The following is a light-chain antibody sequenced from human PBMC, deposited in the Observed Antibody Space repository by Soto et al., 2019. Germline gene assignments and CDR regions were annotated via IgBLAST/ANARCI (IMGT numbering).Light chain of an antibody. V-gene: IGKV3-20*01. CDR2: GAS. CDR3: QQYGSSPTWT. Sequence: DIVLTQSPGTLSLSPGERATLSCRASQSVSNNYLTWYQQKPGQAPRLLIYGASSRATGIPDRFSGSGSGTDFTLTISRLEPEDFAVYYCQQYGSSPTWTFGQGTKVDIK. J-gene: IGKJ1*01. CDR1: QSVSNNY.